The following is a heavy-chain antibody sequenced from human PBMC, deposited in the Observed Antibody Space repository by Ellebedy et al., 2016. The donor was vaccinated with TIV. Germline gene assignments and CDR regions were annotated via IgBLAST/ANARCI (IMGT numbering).Heavy chain of an antibody. CDR3: ARDMSYGDYDY. CDR2: VWYDGSDK. Sequence: PGGSLRLSCAASGFTFSTYGLHWVRQAPGKGLEWVAVVWYDGSDKYYADSVKGRFTISRDNSKNTLYHQMNSLRAEDTAVYYCARDMSYGDYDYWGQGTLVTVSS. V-gene: IGHV3-33*01. D-gene: IGHD4-17*01. J-gene: IGHJ4*02. CDR1: GFTFSTYG.